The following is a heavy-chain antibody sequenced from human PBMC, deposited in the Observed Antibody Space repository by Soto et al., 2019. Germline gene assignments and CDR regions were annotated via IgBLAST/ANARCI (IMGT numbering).Heavy chain of an antibody. CDR3: AGGELWDFDY. J-gene: IGHJ4*02. Sequence: GGSLKLSCAASGFTSCRYEINWVRQAPGKGLEWVSYISSADSRYYAESVKGRFTISRDSAKNSVNLQMNGLRAEDTAVYYCAGGELWDFDYWGQGTLVTVSS. V-gene: IGHV3-48*03. D-gene: IGHD3-16*01. CDR2: ISSADSR. CDR1: GFTSCRYE.